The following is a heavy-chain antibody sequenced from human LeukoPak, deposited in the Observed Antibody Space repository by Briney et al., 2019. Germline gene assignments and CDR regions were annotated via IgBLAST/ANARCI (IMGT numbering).Heavy chain of an antibody. J-gene: IGHJ4*02. D-gene: IGHD6-19*01. CDR2: ISSSGSTI. V-gene: IGHV3-11*01. CDR3: ARMYNSGWRYFDS. CDR1: GFTFSDYY. Sequence: GGSLRLSCAASGFTFSDYYMSWIRQAPGKGLEWVSYISSSGSTIYYADSVKGRFTISRDNSRNTLYLQMNSLRAEDTAVYYCARMYNSGWRYFDSWGQGTLVTVSS.